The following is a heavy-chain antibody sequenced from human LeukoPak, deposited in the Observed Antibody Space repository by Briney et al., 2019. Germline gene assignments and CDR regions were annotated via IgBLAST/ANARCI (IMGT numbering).Heavy chain of an antibody. J-gene: IGHJ6*03. CDR1: GGSFSGYY. Sequence: SETLSLTCAVYGGSFSGYYWSWIRQPPGKGLEWIGEINHSGSTNYNPSLKSRVTISVDTSKNQFSLKLSSVTAADTAVYYCARQLVGAYYYYYYYMDVWGKGTTVTISS. CDR3: ARQLVGAYYYYYYYMDV. CDR2: INHSGST. V-gene: IGHV4-34*01. D-gene: IGHD3-10*01.